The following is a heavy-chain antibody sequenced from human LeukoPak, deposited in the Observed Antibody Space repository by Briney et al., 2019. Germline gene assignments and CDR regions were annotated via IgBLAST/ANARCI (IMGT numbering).Heavy chain of an antibody. Sequence: QTGASLRLSCAASGFTFNTYAMTWVRQAPGQGLEWVSAISGSGNNAYYADSVKGRFTVSRDNSQNTVYLQMNSLRAEDTAVYFCAKGNQGLVHQNWFDPWGQGTQVTVSS. CDR3: AKGNQGLVHQNWFDP. V-gene: IGHV3-23*01. CDR1: GFTFNTYA. J-gene: IGHJ5*02. CDR2: ISGSGNNA. D-gene: IGHD6-19*01.